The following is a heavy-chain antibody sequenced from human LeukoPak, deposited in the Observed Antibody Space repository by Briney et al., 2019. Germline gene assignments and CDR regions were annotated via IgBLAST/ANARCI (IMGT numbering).Heavy chain of an antibody. CDR2: MNPNNGNT. D-gene: IGHD3-10*01. Sequence: ASVKVSCKASGFTFTSYDINWVRQARGQGLEWMGWMNPNNGNTGYAQKFQGRVTMTRDTSISTAYMELRGLRSEDTAVYYCVRDGEGVAISVNYWFDPWGQGTLVTVSS. CDR3: VRDGEGVAISVNYWFDP. J-gene: IGHJ5*02. CDR1: GFTFTSYD. V-gene: IGHV1-8*01.